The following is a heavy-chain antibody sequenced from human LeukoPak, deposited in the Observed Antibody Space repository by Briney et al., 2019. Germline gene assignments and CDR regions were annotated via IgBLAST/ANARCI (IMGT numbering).Heavy chain of an antibody. V-gene: IGHV3-53*01. CDR1: GFTVSSDS. CDR2: IYSGGST. CDR3: ARDYVSGSFGP. J-gene: IGHJ5*02. Sequence: GGSLRLSCTVSGFTVSSDSMSWVRQAPGKGLEWVSFIYSGGSTHYSDSVKGRFTISRDNSKNTLYLQMNSLRAEDTAVYYCARDYVSGSFGPWGQGTLVTVSS. D-gene: IGHD3-10*01.